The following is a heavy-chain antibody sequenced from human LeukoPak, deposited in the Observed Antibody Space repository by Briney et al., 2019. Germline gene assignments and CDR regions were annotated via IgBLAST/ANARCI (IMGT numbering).Heavy chain of an antibody. D-gene: IGHD6-13*01. J-gene: IGHJ6*02. CDR1: GGSISSYY. Sequence: SETLSLTCTVSGGSISSYYWSWIRQPPGKGLEWIGYIYYSGSTNYNPSLKSRVTISVDTSKNQLSLRLTSVTAADTAVYYCARRGSWTYYYAMDVWGQGTTVTVSS. V-gene: IGHV4-59*12. CDR3: ARRGSWTYYYAMDV. CDR2: IYYSGST.